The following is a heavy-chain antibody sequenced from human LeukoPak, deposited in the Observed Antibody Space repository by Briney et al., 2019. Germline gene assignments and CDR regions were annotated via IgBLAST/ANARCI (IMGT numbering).Heavy chain of an antibody. CDR3: ARDPIHGDDYNAA. D-gene: IGHD5-24*01. CDR2: INYSGST. CDR1: GASISSFY. J-gene: IGHJ5*02. V-gene: IGHV4-59*01. Sequence: SETLSLTCTISGASISSFYWSWIRQPPGEGLEWVGSINYSGSTNYNPSLKSGVPISIDASKKQISRRLRAVTVAARAVSSWARDPIHGDDYNAAWGEGDLVSASS.